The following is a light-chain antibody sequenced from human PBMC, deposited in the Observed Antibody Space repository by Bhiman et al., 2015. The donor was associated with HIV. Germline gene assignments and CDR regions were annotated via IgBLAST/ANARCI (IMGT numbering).Light chain of an antibody. CDR1: TSDIGENY. CDR2: DND. J-gene: IGLJ3*02. Sequence: QFVLTQPPSVSAAPGQKVTVSCSGTTSDIGENYVSWYQKFPEAAPKLLIYDNDKRPSGIPDRFSGSRSGTSASLDISGLQPGDEGLYICAAWDDSPSGLTWVFGGGTYGDRP. V-gene: IGLV1-51*01. CDR3: AAWDDSPSGLTWV.